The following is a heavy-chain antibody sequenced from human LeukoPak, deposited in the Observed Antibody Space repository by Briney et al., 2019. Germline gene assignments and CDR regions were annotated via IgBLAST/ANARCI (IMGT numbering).Heavy chain of an antibody. Sequence: PSETLSLTCTVSGGSISSYYWSWVRQPPGKGLEWIGEMYHSGSTNYNPSLKSRVTISVDTSKNQFSLKLSSVTAADTAVYYCARHPRGSSGLMRAQHPRYYFDYWGQGTLVTVSS. V-gene: IGHV4-59*08. CDR2: MYHSGST. CDR3: ARHPRGSSGLMRAQHPRYYFDY. CDR1: GGSISSYY. D-gene: IGHD6-19*01. J-gene: IGHJ4*02.